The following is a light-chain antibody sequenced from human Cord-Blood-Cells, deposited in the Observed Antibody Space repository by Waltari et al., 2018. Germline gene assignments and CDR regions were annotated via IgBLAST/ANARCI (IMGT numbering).Light chain of an antibody. CDR3: QQYDNLPPV. V-gene: IGKV1-33*01. J-gene: IGKJ3*01. CDR2: DAS. Sequence: DIQMTQSPSSLSTSVGDRVTITCQASQDISNYLNWYQQKPGKAPKLLIYDASNLETGVPSRFSGSGSVTDFTFTISSLQPEDIATYYCQQYDNLPPVFGPGTKVDIK. CDR1: QDISNY.